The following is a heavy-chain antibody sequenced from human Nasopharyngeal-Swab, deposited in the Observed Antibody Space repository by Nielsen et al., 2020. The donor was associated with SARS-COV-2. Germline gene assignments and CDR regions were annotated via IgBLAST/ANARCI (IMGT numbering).Heavy chain of an antibody. J-gene: IGHJ4*02. CDR1: GFTFGDYA. V-gene: IGHV3-49*03. D-gene: IGHD3-22*01. CDR2: IRSKAYGGTT. CDR3: TREQPDYYDSSGYYPIPFDS. Sequence: GESLKISCTASGFTFGDYAMSWFRQAPGKGLEWVGFIRSKAYGGTTEYAASVKGRFTISRDDSKSIAYLQMNSLKTEDTAVYYCTREQPDYYDSSGYYPIPFDSWGQGTLVTASS.